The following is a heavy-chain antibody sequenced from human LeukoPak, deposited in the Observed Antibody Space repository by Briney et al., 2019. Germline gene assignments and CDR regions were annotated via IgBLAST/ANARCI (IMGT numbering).Heavy chain of an antibody. V-gene: IGHV4-34*01. Sequence: SETLSLTCAVYGGSFSGYYWSWIRQPPGKGLEWIGEINHSGSTYYNPSLKSRVTISVDRSKNQFSLKLSSVTAADTAVYYCARGETYYYDSSALLDAFDIWGQGTMVTVSS. D-gene: IGHD3-22*01. CDR3: ARGETYYYDSSALLDAFDI. J-gene: IGHJ3*02. CDR2: INHSGST. CDR1: GGSFSGYY.